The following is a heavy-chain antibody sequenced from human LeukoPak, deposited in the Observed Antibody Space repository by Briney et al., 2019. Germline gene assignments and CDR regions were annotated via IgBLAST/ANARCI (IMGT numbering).Heavy chain of an antibody. J-gene: IGHJ4*02. CDR3: AKHSYRVDSFTDY. D-gene: IGHD5-12*01. CDR1: GFTVSSNY. V-gene: IGHV3-23*01. Sequence: GGSLRLSCSASGFTVSSNYMSWVRQAPGKGLEWVSGISDSGGTTYYADSVKGRFTISRDNSKNTLYLQMNSLRAEDTAVYYCAKHSYRVDSFTDYWGQGTLVTVSS. CDR2: ISDSGGTT.